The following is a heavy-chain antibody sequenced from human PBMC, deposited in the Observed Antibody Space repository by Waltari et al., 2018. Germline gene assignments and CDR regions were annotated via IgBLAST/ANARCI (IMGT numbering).Heavy chain of an antibody. CDR3: VTSGGTATSGWFFDL. J-gene: IGHJ2*01. V-gene: IGHV3-20*04. Sequence: EALLVESGGGGVRPGGSLRVCCEACGGKFEDWGMGGVGRAPGNGLGVVCVWSGMGSDTGYAATMTSRFTIARDNAKNSLYRQMNRLRGEDTAVDYCVTSGGTATSGWFFDLWGRGTLVTVSS. CDR2: WSGMGSDT. D-gene: IGHD3-16*01. CDR1: GGKFEDWG.